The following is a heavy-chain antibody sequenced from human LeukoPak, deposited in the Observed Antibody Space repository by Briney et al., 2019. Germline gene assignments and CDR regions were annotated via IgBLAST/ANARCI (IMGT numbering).Heavy chain of an antibody. CDR3: ARLWSSRDAFDI. D-gene: IGHD2-8*02. V-gene: IGHV4-39*01. CDR2: IHYSGST. CDR1: GGSISSSSYY. J-gene: IGHJ3*02. Sequence: KPSETLSLTCTVSGGSISSSSYYWGWIRQPPGKGLEWIGSIHYSGSTYYNPSLKSRVTISVDTSKNQFSLKLSSVTAADTAVYYCARLWSSRDAFDIWGQGTMVTVSS.